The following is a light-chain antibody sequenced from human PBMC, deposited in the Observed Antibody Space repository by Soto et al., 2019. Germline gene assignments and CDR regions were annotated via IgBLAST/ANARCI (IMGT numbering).Light chain of an antibody. V-gene: IGKV3-15*01. J-gene: IGKJ1*01. CDR1: QSIDSS. CDR3: QQYREWPWT. CDR2: AAS. Sequence: EKVMTQSPATLSVSPGERATLSCRASQSIDSSLAWYQHRPGQTPRPLIYAASTRATGVPARFSGSGSGTEFTLTISSLQSEDFAVYYCQQYREWPWTFGQGTKVDIK.